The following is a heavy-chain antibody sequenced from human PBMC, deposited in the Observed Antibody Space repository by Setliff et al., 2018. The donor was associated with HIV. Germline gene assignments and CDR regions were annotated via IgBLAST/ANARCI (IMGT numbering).Heavy chain of an antibody. CDR1: AASIRSHY. CDR2: FYYTGST. Sequence: NPSETLSLTCTVSAASIRSHYWSWIRQSPGKGLEWIGNFYYTGSTDYNPSFKSRVTISLDKSNNQISLNLSSVTAADTAVYYCARVEMATFDYWGQGTLVTVS. CDR3: ARVEMATFDY. V-gene: IGHV4-59*08. D-gene: IGHD2-15*01. J-gene: IGHJ4*02.